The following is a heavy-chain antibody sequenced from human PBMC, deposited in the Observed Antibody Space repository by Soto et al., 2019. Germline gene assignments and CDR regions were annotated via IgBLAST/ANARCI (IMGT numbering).Heavy chain of an antibody. CDR2: IYPGDSDT. CDR3: ASHGGSGRVGYYYGMDV. J-gene: IGHJ6*02. Sequence: GESLKISCKGSGYSFTNYWIGWVRQMPGKGLEWMGIIYPGDSDTRYSPSFQGQVTISADKSISTAYLQWSSLKASDTAMYYCASHGGSGRVGYYYGMDVWGQGTTVTVSS. D-gene: IGHD1-26*01. V-gene: IGHV5-51*01. CDR1: GYSFTNYW.